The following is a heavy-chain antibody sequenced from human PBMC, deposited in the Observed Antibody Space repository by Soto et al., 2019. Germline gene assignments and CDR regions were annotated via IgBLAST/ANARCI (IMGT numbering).Heavy chain of an antibody. D-gene: IGHD4-17*01. V-gene: IGHV3-23*01. J-gene: IGHJ3*02. CDR3: AHPRGYGVFDAYDI. Sequence: EAQVLESGGGLVRPGGALRLSCVASGFTFSTYAMSWVRQAPGKRLEWVSALTPSGGETYYADSVKGRFTISRDNSMNALYLQMNSLRIEDTAVYYCAHPRGYGVFDAYDIWGQGTMVTVSS. CDR2: LTPSGGET. CDR1: GFTFSTYA.